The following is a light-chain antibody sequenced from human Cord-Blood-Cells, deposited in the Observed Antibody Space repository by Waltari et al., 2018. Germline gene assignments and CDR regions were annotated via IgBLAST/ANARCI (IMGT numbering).Light chain of an antibody. CDR3: CSYAGSWV. CDR2: VGS. Sequence: QSALTQPASVSGSPGQSITISCTGTRSDVGSYKLVSWYQQHPGKAPKLMIYVGSKRPSGVSNRYSGSKAGNTASLTISGLQAEDEADYYCCSYAGSWVFGGGTKLTVL. V-gene: IGLV2-23*01. CDR1: RSDVGSYKL. J-gene: IGLJ3*02.